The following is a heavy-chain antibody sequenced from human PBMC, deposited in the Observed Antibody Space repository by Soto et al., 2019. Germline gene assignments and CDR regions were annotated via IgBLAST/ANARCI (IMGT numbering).Heavy chain of an antibody. V-gene: IGHV2-5*02. CDR3: ARKGPEAWPIDV. Sequence: SGPTLVNPTQTLTLTCTFSGFSLSTRGVGVGWIRQPPGKALEWLVVIYWDDAKEYSPSLQNRVTITKDTSKNQVVLTMTNMGPMDTGTYYCARKGPEAWPIDVWGQGTLVTVSS. J-gene: IGHJ4*02. CDR1: GFSLSTRGVG. CDR2: IYWDDAK.